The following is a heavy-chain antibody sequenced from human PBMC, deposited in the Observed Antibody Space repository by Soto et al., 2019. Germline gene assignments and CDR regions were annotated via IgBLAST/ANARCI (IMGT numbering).Heavy chain of an antibody. CDR2: INAYNGNT. V-gene: IGHV1-18*01. Sequence: ASVKVSCKAAGYSFTRYGIGWARQARGQGLEWMGWINAYNGNTNYAQNLQGRLTLTTDTSTTTAYMELRSLRSNNTAIYYCAMVDVYVTPSPQDVWGQGTTVTV. D-gene: IGHD3-16*01. CDR1: GYSFTRYG. J-gene: IGHJ6*02. CDR3: AMVDVYVTPSPQDV.